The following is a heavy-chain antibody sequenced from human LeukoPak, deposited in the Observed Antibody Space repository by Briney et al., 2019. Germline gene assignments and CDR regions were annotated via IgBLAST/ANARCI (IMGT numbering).Heavy chain of an antibody. V-gene: IGHV1-8*01. CDR1: GYSFTSYD. Sequence: GASVKVSCKASGYSFTSYDINWVRQASGQGFEWVGWMNPNSGNTGHAQEFQGRVTMTRDTSMSTAYMELSSLRYEDTAVYYCARGRGYDRTGYVYYFDFWGQGTLVAVSS. D-gene: IGHD3-22*01. CDR2: MNPNSGNT. CDR3: ARGRGYDRTGYVYYFDF. J-gene: IGHJ4*02.